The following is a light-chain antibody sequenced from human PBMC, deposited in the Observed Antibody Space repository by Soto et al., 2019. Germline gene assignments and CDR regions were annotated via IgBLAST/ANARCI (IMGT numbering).Light chain of an antibody. CDR1: QSVSDW. CDR3: QHYNDYSYT. Sequence: DIQMTQSPSTLSASVGDRVAITCRASQSVSDWLAWYQQKPGKVPKLLIYQASTLEDGVPSRFSGSGSGTEFTLTISSLQPDDSATYYCQHYNDYSYTFGPGTNLEIK. CDR2: QAS. V-gene: IGKV1-5*03. J-gene: IGKJ2*01.